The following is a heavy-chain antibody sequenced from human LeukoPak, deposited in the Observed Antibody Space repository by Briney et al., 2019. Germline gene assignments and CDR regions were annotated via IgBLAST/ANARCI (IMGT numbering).Heavy chain of an antibody. CDR3: ARGSYGSFDY. CDR2: LPGSSTYT. V-gene: IGHV3-21*01. CDR1: GFTFSTYN. J-gene: IGHJ4*02. D-gene: IGHD5-18*01. Sequence: GGSLRLSCAASGFTFSTYNMNWVRQAPGKGLEWVSSLPGSSTYTYYADSLKGRFTISRDTTKNSLYLQMNSLSPEDTAVYYCARGSYGSFDYWDQGTLVSVSS.